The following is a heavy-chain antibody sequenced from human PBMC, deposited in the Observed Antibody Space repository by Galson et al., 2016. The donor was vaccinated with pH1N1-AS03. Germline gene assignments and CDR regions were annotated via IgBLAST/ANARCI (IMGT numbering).Heavy chain of an antibody. CDR3: ARRRGAELLFDL. CDR2: IYWDDDD. Sequence: PALVKPTQTLTLTCTLSGFSISTSGIGVGWIRQPPGKALEWLAFIYWDDDDRYSASLQSRLIIRKDTSKNQVVLTMTNMDPSDTATYFCARRRGAELLFDLWGQGTLVTVSS. J-gene: IGHJ4*02. V-gene: IGHV2-5*02. CDR1: GFSISTSGIG. D-gene: IGHD3-9*01.